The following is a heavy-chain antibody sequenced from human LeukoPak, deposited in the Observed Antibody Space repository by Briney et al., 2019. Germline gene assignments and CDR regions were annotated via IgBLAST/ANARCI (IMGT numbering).Heavy chain of an antibody. CDR2: ISGYNGKT. V-gene: IGHV1-18*01. D-gene: IGHD5-24*01. Sequence: AASVKVSCKASGYTFSNYGITWVRQAPGQGLEWMGWISGYNGKTNYAQNFQGRVTMTTDTSSNTAYMEVTRLTSDDTALYYCAKDRDGADRIVLWGQGTLVTVSS. CDR1: GYTFSNYG. CDR3: AKDRDGADRIVL. J-gene: IGHJ4*02.